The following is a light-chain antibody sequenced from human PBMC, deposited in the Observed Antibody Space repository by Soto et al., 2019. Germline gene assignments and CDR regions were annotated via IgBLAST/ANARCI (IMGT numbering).Light chain of an antibody. V-gene: IGLV4-69*01. CDR3: QTWGTGIQV. CDR1: SRHSSYA. CDR2: LNSDGIQ. J-gene: IGLJ3*02. Sequence: QLVLTQSPSASASLGASVKLTCTLRSRHSSYAIAWHQQQPEKGPRYLMNLNSDGIQSKADGIPDRFSGYSSGAERYFTISSLQYEDETDNYSQTWGTGIQVFGGGTKLTVL.